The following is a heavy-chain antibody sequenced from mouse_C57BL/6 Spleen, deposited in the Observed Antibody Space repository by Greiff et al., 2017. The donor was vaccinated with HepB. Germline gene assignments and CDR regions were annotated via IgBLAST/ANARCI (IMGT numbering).Heavy chain of an antibody. J-gene: IGHJ1*03. D-gene: IGHD1-1*01. CDR3: ARAYGSSRYWYFDV. V-gene: IGHV3-3*01. CDR2: TFYSGIT. CDR1: GFSINSDCY. Sequence: EVQLQESGPSLVRPSQTLSLTCTVTGFSINSDCYWIWIRQFPGNKLEYIGYTFYSGITYYNPSLESRTYITRDTSKNQFSLKLSSVTTEDTATYYGARAYGSSRYWYFDVWGTGTTVTVSS.